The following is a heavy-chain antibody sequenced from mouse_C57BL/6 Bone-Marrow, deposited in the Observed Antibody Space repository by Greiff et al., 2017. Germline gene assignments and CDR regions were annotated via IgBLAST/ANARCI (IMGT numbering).Heavy chain of an antibody. CDR3: ARPYYGSRRWYFDV. CDR2: IDPSDSYT. D-gene: IGHD1-1*01. V-gene: IGHV1-50*01. J-gene: IGHJ1*03. Sequence: QVQLQQPGAELVKPGASVKLSCKASGYTFTSYWMQWVKQRPGQGLEWIGEIDPSDSYTNYNQKFKGKATLTVDTSSSTAYMQLSSLTSEDSAVYYCARPYYGSRRWYFDVWGTGTTVTVSS. CDR1: GYTFTSYW.